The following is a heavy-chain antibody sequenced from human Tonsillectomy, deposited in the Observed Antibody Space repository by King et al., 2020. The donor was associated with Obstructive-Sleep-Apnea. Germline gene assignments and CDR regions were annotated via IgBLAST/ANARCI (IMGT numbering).Heavy chain of an antibody. CDR2: IYYSGST. D-gene: IGHD6-13*01. CDR1: GGSISSYY. CDR3: AGENSGIAAAGMGFDP. Sequence: VQLQESGPGLVKPSETLSLTCTVSGGSISSYYWSWIRQPPGKGLEWIGYIYYSGSTNYNPSLKSRVTISVDTSKNQFSLKLSSVTAADTAVYYCAGENSGIAAAGMGFDPWGQGTLVTVSS. J-gene: IGHJ5*02. V-gene: IGHV4-59*01.